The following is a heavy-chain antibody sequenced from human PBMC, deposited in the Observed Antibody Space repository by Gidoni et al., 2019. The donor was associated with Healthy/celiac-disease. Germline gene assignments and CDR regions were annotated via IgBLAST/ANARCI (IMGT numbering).Heavy chain of an antibody. CDR3: AAPGIAVAGTGDDAFDI. CDR1: GFTFSSYG. Sequence: SLRLSCAASGFTFSSYGMHWVRQAPGKGLEWVAVISYDGSNKYYADSVKGRFTISRDNSKNTLYLQMNSLRAEDTAVYYGAAPGIAVAGTGDDAFDIWGQGTMVTVSS. J-gene: IGHJ3*02. CDR2: ISYDGSNK. D-gene: IGHD6-19*01. V-gene: IGHV3-30*03.